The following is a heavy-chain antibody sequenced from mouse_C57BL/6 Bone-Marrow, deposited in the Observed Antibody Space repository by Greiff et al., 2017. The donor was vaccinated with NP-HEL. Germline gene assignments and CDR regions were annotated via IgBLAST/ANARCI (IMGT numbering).Heavy chain of an antibody. CDR2: IDPENGDT. D-gene: IGHD1-1*01. V-gene: IGHV14-4*01. J-gene: IGHJ3*01. CDR1: GFNIKDDY. CDR3: TPRGDGSMFVY. Sequence: VQLQQSGAELVRPGASVKLSCTASGFNIKDDYMHWVKQRPEQGLEWIGWIDPENGDTEYASKFQGKATITADTSSNTAYLQLSSLPSEDTALYFCTPRGDGSMFVYRGEGALVTVS.